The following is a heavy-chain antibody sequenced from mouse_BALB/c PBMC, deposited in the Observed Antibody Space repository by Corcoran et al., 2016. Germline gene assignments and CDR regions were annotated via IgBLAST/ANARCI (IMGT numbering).Heavy chain of an antibody. V-gene: IGHV9-1*02. CDR2: INTYTGEP. Sequence: QIQLVQSGPELKKPGETVKISCKASGYTFTNYGMNWVKQAPGKGVKWMGWINTYTGEPTYADDFKGRFAFSLETSASTAYLQINNLKNEDMATYFCARFTTVVATRYFDVWGAGTTVTVSS. CDR3: ARFTTVVATRYFDV. D-gene: IGHD1-1*01. J-gene: IGHJ1*01. CDR1: GYTFTNYG.